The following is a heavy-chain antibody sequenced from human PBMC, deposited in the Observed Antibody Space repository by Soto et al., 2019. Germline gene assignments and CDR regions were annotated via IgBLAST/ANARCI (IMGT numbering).Heavy chain of an antibody. V-gene: IGHV1-18*01. D-gene: IGHD1-7*01. CDR2: ISAYNGNT. CDR1: GYTFTSYG. Sequence: QVQLVQSGAEVKKPGASVKVSCKASGYTFTSYGINWVRQAPGQGLEWMGWISAYNGNTNYAQKLQGRVTMNTDTSTSTAYMELRSLRSDDTAVYYCASVITGTTFYYYYGMDVWGQGTTVTVSS. CDR3: ASVITGTTFYYYYGMDV. J-gene: IGHJ6*02.